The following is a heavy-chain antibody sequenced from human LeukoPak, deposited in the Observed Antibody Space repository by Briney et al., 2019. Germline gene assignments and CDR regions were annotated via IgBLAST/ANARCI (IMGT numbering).Heavy chain of an antibody. Sequence: GASVKVSCKASGYIFTSYGISWVRQAPGQGIEWMGWIHTNTGNPTYAQGFTGRFVFCLDTSVSTAYLQISSLKAEDSAIYYCATDHGDYASNAFDLWGQGTMVTVSS. V-gene: IGHV7-4-1*02. J-gene: IGHJ3*01. CDR3: ATDHGDYASNAFDL. CDR1: GYIFTSYG. D-gene: IGHD4-17*01. CDR2: IHTNTGNP.